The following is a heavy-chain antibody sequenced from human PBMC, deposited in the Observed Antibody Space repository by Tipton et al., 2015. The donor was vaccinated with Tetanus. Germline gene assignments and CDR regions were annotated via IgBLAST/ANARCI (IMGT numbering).Heavy chain of an antibody. CDR3: ARAGPQATFGVKYGMDV. Sequence: QSGPEVKKPGASVKVSCKAAGYTFTGNYLQWVRQAPGQGLEWMGWINPDSGGTNSAQKFQGRVTMTRDTSISTAYMELSRLRSDDTAVYYCARAGPQATFGVKYGMDVWGQGTTFTVSS. V-gene: IGHV1-2*02. J-gene: IGHJ6*02. CDR1: GYTFTGNY. CDR2: INPDSGGT. D-gene: IGHD3-3*01.